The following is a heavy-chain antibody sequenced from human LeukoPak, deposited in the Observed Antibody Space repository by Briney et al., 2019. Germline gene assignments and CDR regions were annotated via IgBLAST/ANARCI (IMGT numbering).Heavy chain of an antibody. Sequence: PGGSLRLSCAASGFTFSSYSMNWVRQAPGKGLEWVSYISSSSSTIYYADSVKGRFTISRDNAKNSLYLQMNSLRAEDTAVYYCARDRYSSSWYPNPVIRHLDYWGQGTLVTVSS. CDR2: ISSSSSTI. J-gene: IGHJ4*02. CDR3: ARDRYSSSWYPNPVIRHLDY. D-gene: IGHD6-13*01. CDR1: GFTFSSYS. V-gene: IGHV3-48*04.